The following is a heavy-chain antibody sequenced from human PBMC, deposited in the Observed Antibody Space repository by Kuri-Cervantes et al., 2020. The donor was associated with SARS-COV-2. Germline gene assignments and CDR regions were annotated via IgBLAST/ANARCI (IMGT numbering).Heavy chain of an antibody. V-gene: IGHV4-59*08. J-gene: IGHJ4*02. CDR2: IYYSGST. CDR1: GGSISNYY. CDR3: ARARSAAGQWLFDY. D-gene: IGHD5-24*01. Sequence: SETLSLTCTVSGGSISNYYWSWIRQPPGKGLEWIGYIYYSGSTNYNPSLKSRVSISVDTSKNQFSLKVNSVTAADTAIYYCARARSAAGQWLFDYWGQGTLVTVSS.